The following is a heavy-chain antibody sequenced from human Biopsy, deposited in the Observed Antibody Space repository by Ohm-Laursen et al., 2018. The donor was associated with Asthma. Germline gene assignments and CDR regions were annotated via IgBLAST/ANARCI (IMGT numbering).Heavy chain of an antibody. J-gene: IGHJ1*01. Sequence: SLRLSCAAFGFTFSSYGIDWVRQAPGKGLEWVANIKHDGSEKNHVDSLKGRFTISRDNAKNSLYLQMNSLRAEDTAVYYCARTFHFWSPYHAEHYQLWGQGTLVTVSS. D-gene: IGHD3-3*02. CDR2: IKHDGSEK. CDR3: ARTFHFWSPYHAEHYQL. CDR1: GFTFSSYG. V-gene: IGHV3-7*01.